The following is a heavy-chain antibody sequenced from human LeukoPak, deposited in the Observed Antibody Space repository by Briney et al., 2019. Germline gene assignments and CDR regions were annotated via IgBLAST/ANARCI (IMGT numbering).Heavy chain of an antibody. Sequence: KPSETLSLTCAVYGGSFSSYFWSWIRQPPGKGLEWIGEIIHSGSTNYNPSLKSRVTISVDTSKNQFSLNLSSVTAADTAVYYCARQGYSSGWYPYWFDPWGQGTLVTVSS. CDR1: GGSFSSYF. CDR2: IIHSGST. D-gene: IGHD6-19*01. CDR3: ARQGYSSGWYPYWFDP. V-gene: IGHV4-34*12. J-gene: IGHJ5*02.